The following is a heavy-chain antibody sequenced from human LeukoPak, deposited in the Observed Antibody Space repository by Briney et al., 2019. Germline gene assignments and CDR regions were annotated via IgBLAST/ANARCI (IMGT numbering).Heavy chain of an antibody. V-gene: IGHV3-72*01. Sequence: GGSLRLSCAASGFTFSDHYIDWVRQAPGKGLEWVGHTRNKANSYTTEYAASVKGRFTISRDDSKNSLYLQINSLKTEDTAVYYCARQLCTNGVCYRHFDYWGQGTLVTVSS. D-gene: IGHD2-8*01. CDR2: TRNKANSYTT. CDR3: ARQLCTNGVCYRHFDY. J-gene: IGHJ4*02. CDR1: GFTFSDHY.